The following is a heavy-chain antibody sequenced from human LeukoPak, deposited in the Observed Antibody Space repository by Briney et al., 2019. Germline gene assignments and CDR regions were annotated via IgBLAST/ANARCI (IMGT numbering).Heavy chain of an antibody. Sequence: PSETLSLTCTVSGGSISSYYWSWIRQPPGKGLEWIGYIYYSGSTNYNPSLKSRVTISVDTSKNQFSLKLSSVTAADTAVYYCARGQWLVAFDYWGQGTLVTVSS. CDR2: IYYSGST. V-gene: IGHV4-59*01. D-gene: IGHD6-19*01. CDR3: ARGQWLVAFDY. J-gene: IGHJ4*02. CDR1: GGSISSYY.